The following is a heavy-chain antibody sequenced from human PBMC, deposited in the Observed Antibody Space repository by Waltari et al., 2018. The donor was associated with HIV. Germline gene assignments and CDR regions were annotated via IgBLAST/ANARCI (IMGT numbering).Heavy chain of an antibody. D-gene: IGHD2-15*01. CDR3: ARVFGYCSGSPCYFYFDI. CDR2: INYSGST. V-gene: IGHV4-39*01. CDR1: GDSISSSPYQ. Sequence: QLQLQESGPGLVKPSEILSLTCTVSGDSISSSPYQWGWIRQPPGKGLEWIGNINYSGSTSYNPSLKSRVTISVDTSKNQFSLSLSSVTAADTTIYYCARVFGYCSGSPCYFYFDIWGQGTLVTVSS. J-gene: IGHJ4*02.